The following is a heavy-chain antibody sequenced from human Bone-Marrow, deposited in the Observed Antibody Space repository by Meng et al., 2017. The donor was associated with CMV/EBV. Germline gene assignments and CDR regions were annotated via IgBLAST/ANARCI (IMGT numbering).Heavy chain of an antibody. CDR3: ARDYRSGSLWSGLVED. V-gene: IGHV4-34*01. D-gene: IGHD3-3*01. CDR2: INHSGST. Sequence: GSLRLSCAVYGGSFSGYYWSWIRQPPGKGLEWIGEINHSGSTNYNPSLKSRVTISVDTSKNQFSLKLSSVTAADTAVYYCARDYRSGSLWSGLVEDWGQGRLVTVSS. J-gene: IGHJ1*01. CDR1: GGSFSGYY.